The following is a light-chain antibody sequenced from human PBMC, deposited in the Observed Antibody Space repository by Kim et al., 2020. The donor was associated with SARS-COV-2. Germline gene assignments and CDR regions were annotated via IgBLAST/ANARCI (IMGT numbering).Light chain of an antibody. V-gene: IGKV3-20*01. Sequence: EIVLTQSPCTLSLSPGERATLSCRASQRVSSSYLAWYQQKSGQAPRLLIYGASTRATGIPDRFSGSGSGTDFTLTISRLEPEDFAVYYCQQYGALRTFGQGTKVDIK. CDR2: GAS. CDR3: QQYGALRT. J-gene: IGKJ1*01. CDR1: QRVSSSY.